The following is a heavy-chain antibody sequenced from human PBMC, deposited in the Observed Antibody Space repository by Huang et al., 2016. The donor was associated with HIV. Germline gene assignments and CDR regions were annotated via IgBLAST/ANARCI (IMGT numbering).Heavy chain of an antibody. Sequence: QVQLQESGPGLVKPSETLPLTCTVSGGSISGFYWSWIRQSPGKGLEWIGYISHTGITNYNPSRRGRVTISVDTSKNQFSLRLISVTAADTAVYYCARYRGVVLGGGFFFDYWGQGTLVTVSS. V-gene: IGHV4-59*01. CDR2: ISHTGIT. CDR1: GGSISGFY. CDR3: ARYRGVVLGGGFFFDY. D-gene: IGHD3-16*01. J-gene: IGHJ4*02.